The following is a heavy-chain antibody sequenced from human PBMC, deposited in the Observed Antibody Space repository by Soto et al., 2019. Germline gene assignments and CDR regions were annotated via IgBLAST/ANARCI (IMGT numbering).Heavy chain of an antibody. Sequence: QVQLVQSGAEVKKPGASVKVSCKASGYTLSTYGIGGVRQAPGQGLEWMGWISVYNDNTNYAQKFQGRVSMTTDTATSTAHMELRSLRSDDTAVYYCAYIGYCSSTSCYDWFDPWGQGTPVTVCS. D-gene: IGHD2-2*03. CDR3: AYIGYCSSTSCYDWFDP. CDR1: GYTLSTYG. CDR2: ISVYNDNT. J-gene: IGHJ5*02. V-gene: IGHV1-18*01.